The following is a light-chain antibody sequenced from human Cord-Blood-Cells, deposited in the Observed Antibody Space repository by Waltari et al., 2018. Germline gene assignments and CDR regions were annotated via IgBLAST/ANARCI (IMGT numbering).Light chain of an antibody. CDR3: QQYNSYST. CDR1: QRISSW. V-gene: IGKV1-5*01. Sequence: DIQMTQSPSTLSASVGDRVTITCRASQRISSWLAWYQQKPGKAPKLLIYDAYSFESGVPSRFSGSGSGTEFTLTISSLQPDDFATYYCQQYNSYSTFGQGTKVEIK. CDR2: DAY. J-gene: IGKJ1*01.